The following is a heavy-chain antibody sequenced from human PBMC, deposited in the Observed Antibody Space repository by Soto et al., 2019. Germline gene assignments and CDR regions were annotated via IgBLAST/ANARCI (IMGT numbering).Heavy chain of an antibody. CDR1: GFSVSTNY. Sequence: EVQLVESGGGLVQPGGSLRLSCAASGFSVSTNYMSWVRQAPGKGLEWLSLIKSGGSTYYADSVKGRFTISRDNSENTMFLQMNSLRVEDTAVYYCTRDDVGCSGGSCYGVPMAVWGKGTTVTVSA. CDR3: TRDDVGCSGGSCYGVPMAV. D-gene: IGHD2-15*01. CDR2: IKSGGST. J-gene: IGHJ6*04. V-gene: IGHV3-66*01.